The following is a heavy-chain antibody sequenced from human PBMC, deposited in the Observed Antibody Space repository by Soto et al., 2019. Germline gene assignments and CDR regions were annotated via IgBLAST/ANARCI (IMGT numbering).Heavy chain of an antibody. CDR1: GFTFSSYA. CDR3: ATYGGYSNYFDY. J-gene: IGHJ4*02. D-gene: IGHD3-22*01. CDR2: ISGSGGST. V-gene: IGHV3-23*01. Sequence: PGGSLRLSCAASGFTFSSYAMSWVRQAPGKGLEWVSAISGSGGSTYHADSVKGRFTISRDNSKNTLYLQMNSLRAEDTAVYYCATYGGYSNYFDYWGQGTLVTVSS.